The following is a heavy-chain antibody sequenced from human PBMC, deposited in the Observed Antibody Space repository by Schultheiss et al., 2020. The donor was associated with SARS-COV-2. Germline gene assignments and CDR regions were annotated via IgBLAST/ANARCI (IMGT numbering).Heavy chain of an antibody. J-gene: IGHJ4*02. CDR3: ARVHSFDY. V-gene: IGHV3-21*01. CDR2: ISSSSSYI. Sequence: GGSLRLSCAASGFTVSSNYMSWVRQAPGKGLEWVSSISSSSSYIYYADSVKGRFTISRDNAKNSLYLQMNSLRAEDTAVYYCARVHSFDYWGQGTLVTVSS. CDR1: GFTVSSNY.